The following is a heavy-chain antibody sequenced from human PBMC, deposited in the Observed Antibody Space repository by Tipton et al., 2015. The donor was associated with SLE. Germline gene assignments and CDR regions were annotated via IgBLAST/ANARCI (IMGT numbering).Heavy chain of an antibody. Sequence: VQLVQSGAEVKNPGASVKVSCKASGYTFTSYGISWVRQAPGQGLEWMGRLDPSGGSTYYAQNFQGRVTMTRDTSISTAYMELSRLRSDDTAVYYCAIENTAMVALSYYYYGMDVWGQGTTVTVSS. CDR1: GYTFTSYG. J-gene: IGHJ6*02. CDR2: LDPSGGST. V-gene: IGHV1-2*02. D-gene: IGHD5-18*01. CDR3: AIENTAMVALSYYYYGMDV.